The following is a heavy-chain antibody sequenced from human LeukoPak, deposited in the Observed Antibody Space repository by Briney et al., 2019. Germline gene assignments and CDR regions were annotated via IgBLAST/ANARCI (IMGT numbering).Heavy chain of an antibody. CDR3: ATGGGSGRYGFPFDC. V-gene: IGHV3-48*03. Sequence: GGSLRLSCAASGFTFSSYEMNWVRQAPGKGLEWVSYISSSGSTIYYADPVKGRFTISRDNAKNSLYLQMNSLRAEDTAVYYCATGGGSGRYGFPFDCWGQGTLVTVSS. CDR2: ISSSGSTI. J-gene: IGHJ4*02. CDR1: GFTFSSYE. D-gene: IGHD6-19*01.